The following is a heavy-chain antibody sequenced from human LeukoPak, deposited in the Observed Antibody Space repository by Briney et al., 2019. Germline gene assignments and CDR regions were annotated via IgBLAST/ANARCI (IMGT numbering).Heavy chain of an antibody. CDR3: ARVIAAVTNKGVLHY. Sequence: ASVKVSCKASGYTFTGYYMHWVRQAPGQGLEWIGRIDPNSGDTNFAQKFQGRVTMARDTSNTTAYMELSRMRSDDTAVYYCARVIAAVTNKGVLHYWGRGTLVTVSS. V-gene: IGHV1-2*06. D-gene: IGHD6-13*01. CDR1: GYTFTGYY. CDR2: IDPNSGDT. J-gene: IGHJ4*02.